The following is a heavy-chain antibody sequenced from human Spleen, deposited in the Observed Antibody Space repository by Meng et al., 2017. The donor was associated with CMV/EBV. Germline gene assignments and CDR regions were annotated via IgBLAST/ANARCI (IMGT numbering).Heavy chain of an antibody. CDR2: MNPNSGNT. V-gene: IGHV1-8*01. D-gene: IGHD3-3*01. CDR1: GYTLTSYD. CDR3: ARGSNDFWSGYSNWFDP. J-gene: IGHJ5*02. Sequence: ASVKVSCKASGYTLTSYDINWVRQATGQGLEWMGWMNPNSGNTGYAQKFQGRVTMTRNTSISTAYMELSSLRSEDTAVYYCARGSNDFWSGYSNWFDPWGQGTLVTVSS.